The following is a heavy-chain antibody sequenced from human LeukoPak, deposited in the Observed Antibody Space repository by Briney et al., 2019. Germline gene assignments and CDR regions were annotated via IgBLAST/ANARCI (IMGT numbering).Heavy chain of an antibody. J-gene: IGHJ6*02. Sequence: GGSLRLSCAASGFTFDDFGMSWVRQAPGKGLEWVSGINWNGVNTAYADSVKGRFTISRDNSKNTLYLQMNSLRAEDTAVYYCARGGIYYCSGGYCYHMDVWGQGTTVTVSS. CDR1: GFTFDDFG. V-gene: IGHV3-20*04. D-gene: IGHD2-15*01. CDR3: ARGGIYYCSGGYCYHMDV. CDR2: INWNGVNT.